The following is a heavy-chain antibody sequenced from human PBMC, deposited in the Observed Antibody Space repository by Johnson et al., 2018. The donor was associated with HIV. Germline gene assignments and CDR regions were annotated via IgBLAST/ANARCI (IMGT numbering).Heavy chain of an antibody. J-gene: IGHJ3*01. CDR1: GFTVSSNY. CDR2: IYSGGST. V-gene: IGHV3-66*01. CDR3: ASDRTYHPIFGGVENAFDV. Sequence: VQLVESGGGLVQPGGSLRLSCAASGFTVSSNYMSWVRQAPGKGLEWVSVIYSGGSTYYADSVKGRFTISRDNSKNTLSLQMNSLKTEDTAVYYCASDRTYHPIFGGVENAFDVWGQGTMVTVSS. D-gene: IGHD3-3*01.